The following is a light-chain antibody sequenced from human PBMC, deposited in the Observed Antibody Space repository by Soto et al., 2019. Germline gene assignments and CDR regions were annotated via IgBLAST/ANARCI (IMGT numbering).Light chain of an antibody. CDR2: GAS. CDR1: QSVSGSY. V-gene: IGKV3-20*01. CDR3: QHYGTSPTWT. Sequence: DIVLTQSPGTLSLSPGERATLSCRASQSVSGSYLAWYQQKPGHAPRLLIYGASSRATGIPDRFSGDGSGTDFTLTISRLEPEDFVVYYCQHYGTSPTWTFGQGTKVEVK. J-gene: IGKJ1*01.